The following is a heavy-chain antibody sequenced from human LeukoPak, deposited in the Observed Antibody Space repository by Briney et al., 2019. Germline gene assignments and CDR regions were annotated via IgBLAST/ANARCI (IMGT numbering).Heavy chain of an antibody. CDR1: GFTFSDYY. CDR2: ISSSGSTI. D-gene: IGHD6-13*01. Sequence: GGSLRLSCAASGFTFSDYYMSWIRQAPGMGLEWVSYISSSGSTIYYADSVKGRFTISRDNSKNTLYLQMNSLRAEDTAVYYCAKELQLTKIKYYFDYWGQGTLVTVSS. CDR3: AKELQLTKIKYYFDY. V-gene: IGHV3-11*01. J-gene: IGHJ4*02.